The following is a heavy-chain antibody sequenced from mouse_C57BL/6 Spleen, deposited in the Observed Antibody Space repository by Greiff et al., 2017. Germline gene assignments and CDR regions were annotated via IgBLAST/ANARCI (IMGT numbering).Heavy chain of an antibody. CDR2: IYPGDGDT. CDR3: AKYSSSLGAMDY. V-gene: IGHV1-82*01. Sequence: VQLQQSGPELVKPGASVKISCKASGYAFSSSWMNWVKQRPGKGLEWIGRIYPGDGDTNYNGKFKGKATLTADKSSSTAYMQLSSLTSEDSAVYFCAKYSSSLGAMDYWGQGTSVTVSS. J-gene: IGHJ4*01. D-gene: IGHD1-1*01. CDR1: GYAFSSSW.